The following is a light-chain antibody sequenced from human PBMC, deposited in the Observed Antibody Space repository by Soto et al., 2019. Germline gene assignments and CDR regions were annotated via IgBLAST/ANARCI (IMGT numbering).Light chain of an antibody. CDR1: QSVSSSY. J-gene: IGKJ4*01. CDR2: GAS. CDR3: QHYGSSPLT. V-gene: IGKV3-20*01. Sequence: ILPCLASQSVSSSYLAWYQQKPGQAPRLLIYGASSRATGIPDRFSGSGSGTDFTLTISRLEPEDFAVYYCQHYGSSPLTFGGGTKVDIK.